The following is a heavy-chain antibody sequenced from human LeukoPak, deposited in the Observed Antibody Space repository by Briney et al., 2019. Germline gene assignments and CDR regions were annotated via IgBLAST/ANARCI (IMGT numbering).Heavy chain of an antibody. V-gene: IGHV3-11*01. J-gene: IGHJ5*01. Sequence: GGSLRLSCVASGFTFSEHYMNWIRQAPGRGLEWLSYISGGAHDINYADSVKGRFTISRDNAKNSLSLQMDGLRADDTAVYFCVRTARLADSWGQETLVTVSS. CDR1: GFTFSEHY. CDR2: ISGGAHDI. CDR3: VRTARLADS.